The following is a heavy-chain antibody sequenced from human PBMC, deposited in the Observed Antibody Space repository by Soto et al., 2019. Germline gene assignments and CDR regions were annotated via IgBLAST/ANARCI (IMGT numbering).Heavy chain of an antibody. J-gene: IGHJ4*02. CDR1: GFTLSSYW. D-gene: IGHD6-19*01. CDR2: IKQDGSEK. V-gene: IGHV3-7*01. CDR3: ATHDLIAVAGGAIANYFDY. Sequence: HPGGSLRLSCAACGFTLSSYWMGWVRQAPGKXLEWVANIKQDGSEKYYVDSVKGRFTISRDNAKNSLYLQMNSLRAEDTAVYYCATHDLIAVAGGAIANYFDYWRQGTLVTVSS.